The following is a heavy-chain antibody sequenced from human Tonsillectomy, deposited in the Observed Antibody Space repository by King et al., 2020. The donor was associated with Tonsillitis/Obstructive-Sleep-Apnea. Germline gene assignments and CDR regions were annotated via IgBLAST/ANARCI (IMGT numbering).Heavy chain of an antibody. V-gene: IGHV3-23*04. D-gene: IGHD2-2*01. J-gene: IGHJ6*03. CDR2: ISGSGGST. CDR1: GFTFSSYA. CDR3: AKMPPALVSCYPVVDYYYYYMDV. Sequence: VQLVESGGGLVQPGGSLRLSCAASGFTFSSYAMSWVRQAPGKGLEWVSAISGSGGSTYYADSVKGRFTISRDNSKNTLYLQMNSLRAEDTAVYYCAKMPPALVSCYPVVDYYYYYMDVWGKGTTVTVSS.